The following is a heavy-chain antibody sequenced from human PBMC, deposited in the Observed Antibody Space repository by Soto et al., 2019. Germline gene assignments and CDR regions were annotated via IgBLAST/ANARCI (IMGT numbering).Heavy chain of an antibody. J-gene: IGHJ5*02. V-gene: IGHV5-51*01. CDR2: IYPGDSDT. CDR3: ARLSTSPWVAGRPRWFDP. Sequence: PVESLKISCKGSGYSFTSYWIGWVRQMPGKGLEWMGIIYPGDSDTRYSPSFQGQVTISADKSISTAYLQWSSLKASDTAMYYCARLSTSPWVAGRPRWFDPWGQGTLVTVSS. D-gene: IGHD6-19*01. CDR1: GYSFTSYW.